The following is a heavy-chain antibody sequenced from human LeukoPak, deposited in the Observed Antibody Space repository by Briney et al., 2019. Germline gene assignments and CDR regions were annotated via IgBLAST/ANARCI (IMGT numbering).Heavy chain of an antibody. CDR2: ISYSGSTT. CDR3: ARAGPPAFDP. V-gene: IGHV3-48*03. J-gene: IGHJ5*02. CDR1: GXTFTNFE. Sequence: GGSLRLSCAASGXTFTNFEMNWVRQAPGKGLEWVSYISYSGSTTSYADSVKGRFTISRDNAKNSLYLQMNSLRAEDTAVYYCARAGPPAFDPWGQGTLVTVSS.